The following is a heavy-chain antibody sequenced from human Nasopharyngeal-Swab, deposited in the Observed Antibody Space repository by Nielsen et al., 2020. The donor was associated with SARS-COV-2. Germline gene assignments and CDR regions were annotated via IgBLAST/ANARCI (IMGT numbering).Heavy chain of an antibody. D-gene: IGHD6-19*01. V-gene: IGHV3-11*01. CDR2: ISTSGRST. CDR3: ARDWSIAVAGYYYYYGMDV. CDR1: GFTFSGYY. J-gene: IGHJ6*02. Sequence: GESLKISCAASGFTFSGYYMAWVRQAPGKGLEWLSYISTSGRSTDSADSVKGRFTISRDNANNLLFLQMNSLRGEDTAVYYCARDWSIAVAGYYYYYGMDVWGQGTTVTVSS.